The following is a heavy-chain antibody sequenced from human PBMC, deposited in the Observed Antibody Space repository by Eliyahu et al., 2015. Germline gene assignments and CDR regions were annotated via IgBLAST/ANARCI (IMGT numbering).Heavy chain of an antibody. D-gene: IGHD3-10*01. J-gene: IGHJ4*02. CDR1: GXTFTSXX. CDR3: ARGPPHYYGSGRERVYFDY. CDR2: INPSGGST. V-gene: IGHV1-46*01. Sequence: QVQLVQSGAEVKKPGASVKVSCKASGXTFTSXXMXWVRQAPGQGLEWMGIINPSGGSTSYAQKFQGRVTMTRDTSTSTVYMELSSLRSEDTAVYYCARGPPHYYGSGRERVYFDYWGQGTLVTVSS.